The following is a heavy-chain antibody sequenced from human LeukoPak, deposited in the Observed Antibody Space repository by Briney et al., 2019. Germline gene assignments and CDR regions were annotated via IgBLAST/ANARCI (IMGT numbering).Heavy chain of an antibody. Sequence: GGSLRHSCVASGVSFSSYGMHWVRQAPGKGLEWVAVIWYDGSNKYYADSVKGRFTISRDDSKNTLYLQMNSLRAEDTAVNCCAKDLGTYCGGDCYSGFDYWGQGTLVTVSS. V-gene: IGHV3-33*06. J-gene: IGHJ4*02. D-gene: IGHD2-21*02. CDR2: IWYDGSNK. CDR3: AKDLGTYCGGDCYSGFDY. CDR1: GVSFSSYG.